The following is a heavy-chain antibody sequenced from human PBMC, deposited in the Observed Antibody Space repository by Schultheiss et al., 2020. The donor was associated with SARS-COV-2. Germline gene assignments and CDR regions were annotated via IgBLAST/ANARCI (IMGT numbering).Heavy chain of an antibody. CDR1: GFTFSSYG. D-gene: IGHD5-24*01. V-gene: IGHV3-48*01. Sequence: GGSLRLSCAASGFTFSSYGMHWVRQAPGKGLEWVSYISSSSSTIYYADSVKGRFTISRDNAKNSLYLQMNSLRAEDTAVYYCTRENWGDAERWLQLGEYYFDYWGQGTLVTVSS. CDR2: ISSSSSTI. J-gene: IGHJ4*02. CDR3: TRENWGDAERWLQLGEYYFDY.